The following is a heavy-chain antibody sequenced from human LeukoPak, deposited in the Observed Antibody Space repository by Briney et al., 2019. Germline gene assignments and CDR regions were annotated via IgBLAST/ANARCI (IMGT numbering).Heavy chain of an antibody. CDR1: GYTFSSYS. CDR2: ISSSSSTV. V-gene: IGHV3-48*04. Sequence: GGSLRLSCAASGYTFSSYSMNWVRQAPGKGLEWVSYISSSSSTVYYADSVKGRFTISRDNAKNSLYLQMNSLRAEDTAVYYCARDGPHVLLIWGQGTMVTVSS. CDR3: ARDGPHVLLI. D-gene: IGHD2/OR15-2a*01. J-gene: IGHJ3*02.